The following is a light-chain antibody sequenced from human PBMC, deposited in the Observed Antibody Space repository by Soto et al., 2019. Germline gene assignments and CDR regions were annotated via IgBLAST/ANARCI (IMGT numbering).Light chain of an antibody. CDR1: QSISSS. Sequence: DIQMTQSPSSLSESVGDRVTITCRASQSISSSLNWYQQKPGKDPKLLIYAASSLQSGVKSRFSGSGSGTEFTRTISRMQPEDFATYYCQQSYSTPYTFGQGNKLKIK. J-gene: IGKJ2*01. CDR3: QQSYSTPYT. CDR2: AAS. V-gene: IGKV1-39*01.